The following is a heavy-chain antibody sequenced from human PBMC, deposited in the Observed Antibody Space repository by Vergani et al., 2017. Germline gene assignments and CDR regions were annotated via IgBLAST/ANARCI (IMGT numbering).Heavy chain of an antibody. D-gene: IGHD6-19*01. CDR2: INHSGST. CDR1: GGSFSGYY. CDR3: ARGGQWLVPFDY. J-gene: IGHJ4*02. V-gene: IGHV4-34*01. Sequence: QVQLQQWGAGLLKPSETLSLTCAVHGGSFSGYYWSWIRQPPGKGLEWIGEINHSGSTNYNPSLKSRVTISVDTSKNQFSLKLSSVTAADTAVYYCARGGQWLVPFDYWGQGTLVTVSS.